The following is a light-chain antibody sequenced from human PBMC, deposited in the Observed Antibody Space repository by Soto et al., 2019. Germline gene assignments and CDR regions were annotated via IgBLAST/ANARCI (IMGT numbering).Light chain of an antibody. CDR1: SSDIGGYDH. V-gene: IGLV2-14*01. Sequence: QSVLTQPASVSGSPGQSITIPCTGTSSDIGGYDHVSWYQQHPGKAPKLMVYDVSNRPSGVSDRFSGSKSANTASLTISGLQAEDEADYYCNSYTTSSSLYVFGTGTKSPS. CDR3: NSYTTSSSLYV. CDR2: DVS. J-gene: IGLJ1*01.